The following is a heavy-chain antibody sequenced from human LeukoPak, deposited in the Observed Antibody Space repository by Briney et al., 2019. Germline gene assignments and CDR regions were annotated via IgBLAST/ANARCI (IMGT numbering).Heavy chain of an antibody. Sequence: GASVTVSCEASGYTFTGYYMHWVRQAPGQGLEWMGWINPNSGGTNYAQKFQGRVTMTRDTSISTAYMELSRLRSDDTAVYYCASSDYYDSSGPDYWGQGTLVTVSS. CDR2: INPNSGGT. D-gene: IGHD3-22*01. V-gene: IGHV1-2*02. CDR1: GYTFTGYY. J-gene: IGHJ4*02. CDR3: ASSDYYDSSGPDY.